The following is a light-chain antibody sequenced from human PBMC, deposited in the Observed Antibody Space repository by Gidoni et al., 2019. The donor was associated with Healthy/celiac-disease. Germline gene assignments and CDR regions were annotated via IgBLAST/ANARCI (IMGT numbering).Light chain of an antibody. J-gene: IGKJ1*01. CDR1: QGISSY. CDR3: LQCYSYPRT. Sequence: AIRMTQSPSSFSASTGDRVTITCRASQGISSYLAWYQQKPGKAPKLLIYAEATLQRGVPSRFSGSGSGTGYTLTISCLQSEDFATYCCLQCYSYPRTFGQGTKVEIK. V-gene: IGKV1-8*01. CDR2: AEA.